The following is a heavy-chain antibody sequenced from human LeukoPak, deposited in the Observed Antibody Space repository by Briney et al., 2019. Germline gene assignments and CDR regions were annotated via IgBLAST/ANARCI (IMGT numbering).Heavy chain of an antibody. CDR1: GFTFSSYW. Sequence: GGSLRLSCAASGFTFSSYWMSWVRQAPGKGLEWVANIKQDGSEKYYVDSVKGRFTISRDNAKNSLYLQMNSLRAEDTAVYFCARFETRGTVDFDNWGQGTLVTVSS. J-gene: IGHJ4*02. V-gene: IGHV3-7*01. D-gene: IGHD3-16*01. CDR2: IKQDGSEK. CDR3: ARFETRGTVDFDN.